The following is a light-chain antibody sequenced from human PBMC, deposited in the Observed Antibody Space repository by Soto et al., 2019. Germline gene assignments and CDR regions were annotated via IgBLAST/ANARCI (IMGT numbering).Light chain of an antibody. V-gene: IGKV1-39*01. CDR3: QQTYMVPYT. CDR2: GVS. J-gene: IGKJ2*01. Sequence: DIPMTQFPSSLSASVGERVTISCRASQSVSTYLSWYVQEPGRAPKLLIYGVSKLESGIGTRFTGSGLATDFTLTINSLQPEDFAVYYCQQTYMVPYTFGQGTKVEI. CDR1: QSVSTY.